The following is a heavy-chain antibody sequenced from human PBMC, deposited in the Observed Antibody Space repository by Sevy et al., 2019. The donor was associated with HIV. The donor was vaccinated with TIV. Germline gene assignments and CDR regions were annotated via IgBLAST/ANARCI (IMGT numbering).Heavy chain of an antibody. D-gene: IGHD3-10*01. V-gene: IGHV3-64D*06. J-gene: IGHJ3*02. CDR1: GFTFSSYA. Sequence: GGSLRLSCSASGFTFSSYAMHWVRQAPGKGLEYGSAISSNGGSTYYADSVKGRFTISRDNSKNTLYLQMSSLRAEDTAVYYCVKPLAAIRGVNGDDAFDIWGQGTMVTVSS. CDR3: VKPLAAIRGVNGDDAFDI. CDR2: ISSNGGST.